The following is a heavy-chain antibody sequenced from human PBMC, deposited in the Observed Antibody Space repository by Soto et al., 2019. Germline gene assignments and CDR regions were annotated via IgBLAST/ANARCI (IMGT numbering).Heavy chain of an antibody. Sequence: QVQLVESGGALVKPGRSLRLSCEVSGFTFRNYYMARLRQAPGKGLEWVATISTSGVSSSYGDSVRGRFTISRDDAKNSLYLQMNSLRGEDTALYYCAREFYYAMDAWGQGTTVTVSS. J-gene: IGHJ6*02. D-gene: IGHD3-16*01. CDR1: GFTFRNYY. V-gene: IGHV3-11*05. CDR3: AREFYYAMDA. CDR2: ISTSGVSS.